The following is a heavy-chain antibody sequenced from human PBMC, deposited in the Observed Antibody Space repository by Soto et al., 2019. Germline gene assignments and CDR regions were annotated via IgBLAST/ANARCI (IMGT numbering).Heavy chain of an antibody. V-gene: IGHV4-34*01. D-gene: IGHD3-3*01. CDR1: GGSFSGYY. Sequence: LSLTCAVYGGSFSGYYWSWIRQPPGKGLDWIGEINHSGSTNYNPSLKSRVTISVDTSKNQFSLKLSSVTAADTAVYYCAREGLLRFLEWTYYYYGMDVWAQGTTVTVSS. CDR3: AREGLLRFLEWTYYYYGMDV. CDR2: INHSGST. J-gene: IGHJ6*01.